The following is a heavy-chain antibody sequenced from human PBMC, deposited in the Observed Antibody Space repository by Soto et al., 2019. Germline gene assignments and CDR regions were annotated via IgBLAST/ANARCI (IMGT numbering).Heavy chain of an antibody. J-gene: IGHJ4*02. CDR2: IYADDSI. CDR3: ATGSSGKPYFHS. CDR1: GFTIGRNY. Sequence: EVQLVESGGGLIQRGGSLRLSCAVSGFTIGRNYMIWVRQAPGKGLEWVSNIYADDSIYYADSVKGRFTMSSDNSENTLYLQMNSLRVEDTAVYYCATGSSGKPYFHSWGQGTLVTVSS. D-gene: IGHD6-25*01. V-gene: IGHV3-53*01.